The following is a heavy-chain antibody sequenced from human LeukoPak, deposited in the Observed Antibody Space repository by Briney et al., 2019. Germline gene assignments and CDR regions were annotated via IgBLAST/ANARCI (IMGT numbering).Heavy chain of an antibody. J-gene: IGHJ6*03. Sequence: SETLSLTCTVSGGSVNSSSYYWGWIRQPPGKGLEWIGSIYYSGSTYYNPSLESRVTMSVDTSKNQFSLKLSSVTAADTAVYYCARVFADFWSGYYHYYYYMDVWGKGTTVTVSS. D-gene: IGHD3-3*01. V-gene: IGHV4-39*07. CDR2: IYYSGST. CDR1: GGSVNSSSYY. CDR3: ARVFADFWSGYYHYYYYMDV.